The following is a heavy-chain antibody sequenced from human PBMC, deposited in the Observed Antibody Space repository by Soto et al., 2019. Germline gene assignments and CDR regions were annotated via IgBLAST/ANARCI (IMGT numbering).Heavy chain of an antibody. V-gene: IGHV4-59*01. CDR2: IYYSGST. Sequence: SETLSLTCTDSGGSFSTYYWSWIRQPPGKGLEWIGYIYYSGSTNYNPSLKSRVTISVDTSKNQFSLKLSSVTAADTAVCYCARAPYGDYAFDYWGQGTLVTVSS. CDR3: ARAPYGDYAFDY. J-gene: IGHJ4*02. CDR1: GGSFSTYY. D-gene: IGHD4-17*01.